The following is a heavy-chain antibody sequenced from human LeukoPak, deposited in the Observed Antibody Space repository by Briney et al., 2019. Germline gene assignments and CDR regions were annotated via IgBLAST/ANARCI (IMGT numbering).Heavy chain of an antibody. J-gene: IGHJ5*02. D-gene: IGHD3-10*01. Sequence: GGSLRLSCAACGFTFSSYWMHWVRQAPGKGLVWVSRIKSDGSSTSYADFVKGRFTISRDNAKNTLFLQMNSLRAEDTAVYYCARESGYHGSGFDPWGQGTLVTVSS. CDR1: GFTFSSYW. CDR3: ARESGYHGSGFDP. CDR2: IKSDGSST. V-gene: IGHV3-74*01.